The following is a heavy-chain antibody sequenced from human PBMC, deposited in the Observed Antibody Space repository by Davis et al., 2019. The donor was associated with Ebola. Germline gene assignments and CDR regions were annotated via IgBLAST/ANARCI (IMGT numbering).Heavy chain of an antibody. CDR3: ARGPPLQFVVVTG. D-gene: IGHD2-21*02. CDR1: GGSISSSSYY. CDR2: IYYSGST. J-gene: IGHJ4*02. Sequence: MPSETLSLTCTVSGGSISSSSYYWGWIRQPPGKGLEWIGSIYYSGSTYYNPSLKSRVTISVDTSKNQFSLKLSSVTAADTAVYYCARGPPLQFVVVTGWGQGTLVTVSS. V-gene: IGHV4-39*01.